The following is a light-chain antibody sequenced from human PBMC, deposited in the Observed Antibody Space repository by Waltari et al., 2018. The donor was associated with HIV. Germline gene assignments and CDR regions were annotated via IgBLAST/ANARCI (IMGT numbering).Light chain of an antibody. CDR1: SSNIGSNT. CDR3: AAWDDSLNGYV. V-gene: IGLV1-44*01. Sequence: QSVLTQPPSASGAPGQRVTISCSGRSSNIGSNTVNWYQQLPGPAPKLLIYENNQRPSGVPDRFYGSKSGTSASLGIRGLQSEDEADYYCAAWDDSLNGYVFGTGTKVTVL. CDR2: ENN. J-gene: IGLJ1*01.